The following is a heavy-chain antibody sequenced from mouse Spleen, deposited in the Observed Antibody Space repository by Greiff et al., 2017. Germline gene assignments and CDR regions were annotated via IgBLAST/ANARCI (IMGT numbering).Heavy chain of an antibody. J-gene: IGHJ4*01. CDR2: ISSGGSYT. CDR3: ARRGGYYAMDY. Sequence: EVQLVESGGGLVKPGGSLKLSCAASGFTFSSYAMSWVRQTPEKRLEWVATISSGGSYTYYPDSVKGRFTISRDNAKNTLYLQMSSLRSEDTAMYYCARRGGYYAMDYWGQGTSVTVSS. V-gene: IGHV5-9-3*01. CDR1: GFTFSSYA.